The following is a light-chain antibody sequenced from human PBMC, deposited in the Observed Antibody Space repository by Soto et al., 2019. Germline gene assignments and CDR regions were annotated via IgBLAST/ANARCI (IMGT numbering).Light chain of an antibody. CDR1: QNVNNR. CDR3: QHFNSWPLL. Sequence: EIVMTQYPAMLSVSPGERATLSCRASQNVNNRLAWYQQKAGQHPRLLIYGASTRATGIPARFSVSGSGTEFTLTISSLQSEDVAVYYCQHFNSWPLLFGQGTKVEIK. V-gene: IGKV3-15*01. CDR2: GAS. J-gene: IGKJ1*01.